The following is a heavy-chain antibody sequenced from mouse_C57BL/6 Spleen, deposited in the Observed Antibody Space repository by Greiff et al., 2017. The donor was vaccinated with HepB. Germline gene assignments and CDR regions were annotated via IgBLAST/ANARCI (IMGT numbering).Heavy chain of an antibody. CDR3: ARNYYSSSDDYFDT. CDR2: LDSFDSET. D-gene: IGHD1-1*01. Sequence: VQLQQSGAELVRPGSSVKLSCKASGYTFTSYWMHWVKQRPIQGLEWIGNLDSFDSETHYNQKFKDKATLIVDKSSSTAYRQLSSLTSEDSAVLYCARNYYSSSDDYFDTWGQGTTLTDAS. V-gene: IGHV1-52*01. J-gene: IGHJ2*01. CDR1: GYTFTSYW.